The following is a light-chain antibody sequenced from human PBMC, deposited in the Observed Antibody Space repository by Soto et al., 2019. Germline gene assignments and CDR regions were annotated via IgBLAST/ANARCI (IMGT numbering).Light chain of an antibody. Sequence: ALTQPASVSGSPGQSIAISCTGTSNDVGSYNRVSWYQHHPGKAPNLMIYEVTKRPSGVSDRFFASKSGNTASLTISGLQAEDEADYFCCSYAGGSTPWVFGGGTKLTVL. CDR3: CSYAGGSTPWV. J-gene: IGLJ3*02. CDR1: SNDVGSYNR. CDR2: EVT. V-gene: IGLV2-23*02.